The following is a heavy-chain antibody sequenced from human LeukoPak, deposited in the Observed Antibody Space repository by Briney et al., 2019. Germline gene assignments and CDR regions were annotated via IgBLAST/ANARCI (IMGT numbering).Heavy chain of an antibody. CDR2: ISGSGGST. Sequence: PGGSLRLSCAASGFTFSNYAMSWARQAPGKGLEWVSAISGSGGSTYYADSVKGRFTISRGNSKNTLYLQMNSLRAEDTAVYYCAKGPSSCYGPSCYYYYYMDVWGKGTTVTVSS. V-gene: IGHV3-23*01. J-gene: IGHJ6*03. CDR3: AKGPSSCYGPSCYYYYYMDV. CDR1: GFTFSNYA. D-gene: IGHD2-2*01.